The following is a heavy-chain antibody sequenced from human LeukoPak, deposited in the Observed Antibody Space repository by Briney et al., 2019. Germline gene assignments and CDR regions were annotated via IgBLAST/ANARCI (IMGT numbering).Heavy chain of an antibody. J-gene: IGHJ4*02. V-gene: IGHV3-7*01. CDR2: IKQDGSEK. D-gene: IGHD3-10*01. CDR3: ASGVHYFDY. Sequence: MSWVRQAPGKGLEWVANIKQDGSEKYYVDSVKGRFTISRDNAKNSLYLQMNSLRAEDTAVYYCASGVHYFDYWGQGTLVTVSS.